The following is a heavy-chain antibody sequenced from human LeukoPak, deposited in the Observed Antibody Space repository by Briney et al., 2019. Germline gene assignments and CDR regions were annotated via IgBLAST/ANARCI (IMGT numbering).Heavy chain of an antibody. CDR3: ARLKFYDSTGYSPGQYMDV. CDR1: GGPIYSYY. J-gene: IGHJ6*03. CDR2: LYPGVSS. D-gene: IGHD3-22*01. Sequence: PSETLSLTCTVSGGPIYSYYWSWIRQTAGKGLEWIWRLYPGVSSNYNPSLKSRVTMSVDTYKNQFALKLSAVTAADTAVYYCARLKFYDSTGYSPGQYMDVWGKGTTVTVSS. V-gene: IGHV4-4*07.